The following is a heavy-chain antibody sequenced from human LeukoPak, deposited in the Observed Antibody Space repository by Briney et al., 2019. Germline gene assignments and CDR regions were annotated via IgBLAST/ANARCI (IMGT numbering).Heavy chain of an antibody. V-gene: IGHV1-46*03. CDR3: ARPKGLYQLLAPFDY. CDR2: INPSGGST. CDR1: GYTFTSYY. D-gene: IGHD2-2*01. Sequence: ASVKVSCKASGYTFTSYYMHWVRQAPGQGLEWMGIINPSGGSTSYAQKFQGRVTMTRDTSTSTVYMELSSLRSEDTAVYYCARPKGLYQLLAPFDYWGQGTLVPVSS. J-gene: IGHJ4*02.